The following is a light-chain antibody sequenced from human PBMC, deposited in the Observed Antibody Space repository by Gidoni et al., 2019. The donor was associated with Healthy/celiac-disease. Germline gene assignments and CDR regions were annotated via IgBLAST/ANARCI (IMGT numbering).Light chain of an antibody. Sequence: HSVLTQPPSASGTPGHGVTISCSGSSSNIGSNYVYWYQQPPGTAPKLLIYRNNQRPSGVPDRFSGSKSGTSASLAISGLRSEDEADYYCAAWDDSLSGYVFGTGTKVTVL. CDR3: AAWDDSLSGYV. CDR2: RNN. J-gene: IGLJ1*01. V-gene: IGLV1-47*01. CDR1: SSNIGSNY.